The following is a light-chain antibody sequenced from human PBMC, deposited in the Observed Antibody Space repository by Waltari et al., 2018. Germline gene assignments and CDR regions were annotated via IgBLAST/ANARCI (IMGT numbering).Light chain of an antibody. V-gene: IGLV2-23*03. CDR2: EGN. J-gene: IGLJ3*02. CDR1: SSDVGSYTL. CDR3: CSYAGSNTFVV. Sequence: QSALTQPASVSGSPGQSITTSCTGTSSDVGSYTLVSWYQQHPGKAPKLMIYEGNKRPSGVSNRFSGSKSGNTASLTISGLQGEDEADYHCCSYAGSNTFVVFGGGTKLTVL.